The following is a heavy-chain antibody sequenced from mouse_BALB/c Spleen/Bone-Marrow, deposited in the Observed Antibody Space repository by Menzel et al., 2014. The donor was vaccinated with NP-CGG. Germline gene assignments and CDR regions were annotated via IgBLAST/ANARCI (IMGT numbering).Heavy chain of an antibody. Sequence: QVQLQQSGPGLVKPGASVKMSCKASGYSFTDYVISWVKQRTGQGLEWIGEIYPGSGSTYYNEKFKGKATLTADKSSNTAYMQLSRLTSEDSAVYFCARCGGLRDFDYWGQGTPLTVSS. CDR1: GYSFTDYV. D-gene: IGHD2-4*01. V-gene: IGHV1-81*01. CDR2: IYPGSGST. CDR3: ARCGGLRDFDY. J-gene: IGHJ2*01.